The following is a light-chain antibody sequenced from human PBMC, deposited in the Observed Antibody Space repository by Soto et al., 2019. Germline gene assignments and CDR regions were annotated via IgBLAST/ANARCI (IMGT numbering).Light chain of an antibody. CDR1: QSVSSSY. V-gene: IGKV3-20*01. CDR2: GAS. CDR3: QQYEAVVT. J-gene: IGKJ1*01. Sequence: EIVLTQSRGTLSLSPGERATLSCRASQSVSSSYLAWYQQKPGQAPRLLIYGASSRATGIPDRFSGSGSGTDFTLTISRLEPEDVAVYYCQQYEAVVTFGQGTKVDI.